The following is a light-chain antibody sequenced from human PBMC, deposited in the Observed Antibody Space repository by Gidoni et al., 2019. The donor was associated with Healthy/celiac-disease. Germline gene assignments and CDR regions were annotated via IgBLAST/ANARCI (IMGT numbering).Light chain of an antibody. Sequence: DIQMTQSPSSLSASVGDRVTITLRASQGISNYLAWYQQKPGKVPKLLIYAASTLQSGVPSRFSGSGSGTDFTLTISSLQPEDVATYYCQKYNSAPWTFGQGIQLEIK. CDR2: AAS. CDR3: QKYNSAPWT. V-gene: IGKV1-27*01. J-gene: IGKJ1*01. CDR1: QGISNY.